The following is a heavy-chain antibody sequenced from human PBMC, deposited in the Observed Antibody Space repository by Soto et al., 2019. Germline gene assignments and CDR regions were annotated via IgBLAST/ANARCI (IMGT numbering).Heavy chain of an antibody. D-gene: IGHD5-12*01. CDR2: IIPILGIA. Sequence: GASVKVSCKASGGTFSSYTISWVRQAPGQGLEWMGRIIPILGIANYAQKFRGRVTITADKSTSTAYMELSSLRSEDTTVYYCARNGPRRGYSGYDFLGYWGQGTLVTVSS. V-gene: IGHV1-69*02. J-gene: IGHJ4*02. CDR1: GGTFSSYT. CDR3: ARNGPRRGYSGYDFLGY.